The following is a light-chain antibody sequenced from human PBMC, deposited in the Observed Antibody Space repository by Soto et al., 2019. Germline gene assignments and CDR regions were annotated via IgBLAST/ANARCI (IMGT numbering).Light chain of an antibody. J-gene: IGLJ1*01. V-gene: IGLV2-14*01. CDR2: DVR. CDR3: SSYTSSSALLYV. Sequence: QSALTQPASVSGSPGQSITISCTGTSSDVGGYNYVSWYQQHPGKAPKLRIYDVRNRPSGVSNRFSGSKSGNTASLTISGLQAEDEADYYCSSYTSSSALLYVFGTGTKLTVL. CDR1: SSDVGGYNY.